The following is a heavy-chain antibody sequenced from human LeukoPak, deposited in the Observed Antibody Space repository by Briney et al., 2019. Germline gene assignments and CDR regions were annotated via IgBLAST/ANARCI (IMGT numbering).Heavy chain of an antibody. J-gene: IGHJ5*02. Sequence: SVKVSCKASGGTFSSYAISWVRQAPGQGLEWMGGIIPIFGTANYAQKFQGRVTITADESTSTAYMELSSLRSEDTAVYYCARGLGFGVLNWFDPWGQGTLVTVSS. CDR1: GGTFSSYA. CDR2: IIPIFGTA. V-gene: IGHV1-69*13. D-gene: IGHD3-10*01. CDR3: ARGLGFGVLNWFDP.